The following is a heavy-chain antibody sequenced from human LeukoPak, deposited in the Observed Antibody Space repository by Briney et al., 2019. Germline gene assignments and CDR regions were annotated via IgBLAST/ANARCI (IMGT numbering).Heavy chain of an antibody. CDR2: IYTSGST. CDR1: GGSISSGSYY. J-gene: IGHJ5*02. CDR3: ARGHFLPTVTTLGIWFDP. V-gene: IGHV4-61*02. Sequence: SETLSLTCTVSGGSISSGSYYWSWIRQPAGTGLEWIGRIYTSGSTNYNPSLKSRVTISVDTSKNQFSLKLSSVTAADTAVYYCARGHFLPTVTTLGIWFDPWGQGTLVTVSS. D-gene: IGHD4-17*01.